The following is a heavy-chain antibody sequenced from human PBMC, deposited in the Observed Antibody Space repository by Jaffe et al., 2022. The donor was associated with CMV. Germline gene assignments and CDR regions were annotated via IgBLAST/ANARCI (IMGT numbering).Heavy chain of an antibody. CDR1: GFTFDDYT. CDR3: AKDGGAARPLDY. D-gene: IGHD6-6*01. J-gene: IGHJ4*02. Sequence: EVQLVESGGVVVQPGGSLRLSCAASGFTFDDYTMHWVRQAPGKGLEWVSLISWDGGSTYYADSVKGRFTISRDNSKNSLYLQMNSLRTEDTALYYCAKDGGAARPLDYWGQGTLVTVSS. V-gene: IGHV3-43*01. CDR2: ISWDGGST.